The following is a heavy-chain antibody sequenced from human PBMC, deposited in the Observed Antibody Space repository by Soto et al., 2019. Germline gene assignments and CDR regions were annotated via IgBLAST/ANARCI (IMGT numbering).Heavy chain of an antibody. D-gene: IGHD2-15*01. CDR2: ISGSGGST. CDR3: AKDGGATDIVGVVAATNWFDP. Sequence: GGSLRLSCAASGFTFSSYAMSWVRQAPGKGLEWVSAISGSGGSTYYADSVKGRFTIPRDNSKNTLYLQMNSLRAEDTAVYYCAKDGGATDIVGVVAATNWFDPWGQGTLVTVSS. V-gene: IGHV3-23*01. CDR1: GFTFSSYA. J-gene: IGHJ5*02.